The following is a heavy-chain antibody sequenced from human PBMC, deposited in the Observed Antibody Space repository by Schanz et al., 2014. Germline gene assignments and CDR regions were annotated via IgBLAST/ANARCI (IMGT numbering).Heavy chain of an antibody. J-gene: IGHJ4*02. V-gene: IGHV3-30-3*01. CDR1: GFTFSSYA. CDR3: ARDDGGGYNQIDY. D-gene: IGHD5-12*01. Sequence: VQLVECGGGLVQPGRSLRLSCAASGFTFSSYAMHWVRQAPGKGLEWVAVMSYDGSNKYYADSVKGRFTISRDTPKNTLYVQMNSLRADDTAVYYCARDDGGGYNQIDYWGQGALVTVSS. CDR2: MSYDGSNK.